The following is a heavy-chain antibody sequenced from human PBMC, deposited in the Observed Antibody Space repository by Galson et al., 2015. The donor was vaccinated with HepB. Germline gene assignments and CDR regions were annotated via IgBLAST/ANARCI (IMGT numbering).Heavy chain of an antibody. J-gene: IGHJ4*02. D-gene: IGHD6-19*01. V-gene: IGHV3-53*01. Sequence: SLRLSCAISGFDVSSSYMSWGRQAPGKALEWVSGLYSSGKAYYAASVEGRFNISRDSSQNMLYLEMNNLRAGDTAIYYCLRVMSPGWYFDLWGRGALVTVSS. CDR2: LYSSGKA. CDR1: GFDVSSSY. CDR3: LRVMSPGWYFDL.